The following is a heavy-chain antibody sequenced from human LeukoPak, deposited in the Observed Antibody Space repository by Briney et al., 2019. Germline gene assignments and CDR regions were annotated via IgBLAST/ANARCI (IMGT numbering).Heavy chain of an antibody. CDR2: MSGSGGRT. V-gene: IGHV3-23*01. Sequence: PGGSLRLSCAACGFTFSSYAMSGVRQAPGKGLEGVSGMSGSGGRTYYADSVKGRFTISRDNSKNTLYLQMNSLGAEDPAVYYCAKGGLKIFGVAKHFDYWGQGTLVTVSS. CDR1: GFTFSSYA. D-gene: IGHD3-3*01. J-gene: IGHJ4*02. CDR3: AKGGLKIFGVAKHFDY.